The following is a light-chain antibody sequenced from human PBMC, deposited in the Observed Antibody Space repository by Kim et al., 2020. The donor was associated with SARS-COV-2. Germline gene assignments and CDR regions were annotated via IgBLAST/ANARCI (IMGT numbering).Light chain of an antibody. CDR2: YKSDSDK. V-gene: IGLV5-45*01. CDR1: SGINVGAYR. J-gene: IGLJ3*02. Sequence: LTCALRSGINVGAYRIYWYQQKPGSPPQYLLRYKSDSDKQQGSGVPSRFSGSKDASANAGILLISGLQSEDEADYYCMIWHSSAWVFGGGTQLTVL. CDR3: MIWHSSAWV.